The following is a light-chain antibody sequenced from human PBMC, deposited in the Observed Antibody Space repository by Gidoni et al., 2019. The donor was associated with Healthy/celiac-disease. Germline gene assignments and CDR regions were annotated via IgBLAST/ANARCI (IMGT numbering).Light chain of an antibody. V-gene: IGKV3-11*01. Sequence: EIVLTHSPATLSLSPWERATLSCSASQSVSSYLAWYQQKPGQAPRLLIYDASNRATGIPDRFSGSGSGKDVTLTISSLEPEDFAFDYCQQRSNWHTVGQGTKVEIK. J-gene: IGKJ1*01. CDR1: QSVSSY. CDR2: DAS. CDR3: QQRSNWHT.